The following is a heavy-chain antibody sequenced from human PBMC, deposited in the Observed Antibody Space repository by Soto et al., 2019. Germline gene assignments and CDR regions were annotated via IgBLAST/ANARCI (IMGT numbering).Heavy chain of an antibody. CDR2: ISGKSDYT. D-gene: IGHD6-19*01. Sequence: QVQLVESGGGLVKPGGSLRLSCAASGFTFSDYYMGWIRQAPGRGLEWVSYISGKSDYTHYADSVKGRFPISRDNAKNLLYLQMNSLRAEDTAVYYCGRVNPVAGGIPEYWGHGTLVTVAS. CDR3: GRVNPVAGGIPEY. J-gene: IGHJ4*01. V-gene: IGHV3-11*06. CDR1: GFTFSDYY.